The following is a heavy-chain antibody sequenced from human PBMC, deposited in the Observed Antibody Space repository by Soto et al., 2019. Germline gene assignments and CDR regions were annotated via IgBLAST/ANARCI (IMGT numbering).Heavy chain of an antibody. D-gene: IGHD3-22*01. CDR2: IYPGDSDT. CDR1: GYSFTSYW. V-gene: IGHV5-51*01. Sequence: GESLKISFKGSGYSFTSYWIGWVRQMPGKGLEWMGIIYPGDSDTRYSPSFQGQVTISADKSISTAYLQWSSLKASDTAMYYCARLHLNYYDSSGYSPWGQGTLVTVSS. CDR3: ARLHLNYYDSSGYSP. J-gene: IGHJ5*02.